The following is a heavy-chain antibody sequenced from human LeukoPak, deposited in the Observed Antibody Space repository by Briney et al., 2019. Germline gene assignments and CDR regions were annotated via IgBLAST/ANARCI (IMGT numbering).Heavy chain of an antibody. Sequence: SQTLSLTCAISGDSVSSNNATWNWIRQSPSRGLEWLGRTYYRSKWYNDYAVSVKSRITINTDTSKNQFSLQLSSVTPEDTAVYYCAGVYVAGTKTFDPWGQGTLVTVSS. CDR1: GDSVSSNNAT. V-gene: IGHV6-1*01. CDR2: TYYRSKWYN. D-gene: IGHD6-19*01. J-gene: IGHJ5*02. CDR3: AGVYVAGTKTFDP.